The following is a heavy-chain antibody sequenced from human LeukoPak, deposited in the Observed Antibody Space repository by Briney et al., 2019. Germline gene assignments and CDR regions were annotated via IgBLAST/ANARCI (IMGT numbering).Heavy chain of an antibody. CDR1: GYTFTSYY. D-gene: IGHD3-22*01. V-gene: IGHV1-46*01. CDR3: ARGGYYDSSGYPDAFDI. Sequence: ASVKVSCKASGYTFTSYYMHWVRQAPGQGLEWMGIINPSGGSTSYARKFQGRVTMTRDTSTSTVYMELSSLRSEDTAVYYCARGGYYDSSGYPDAFDIWGQGTMVTVSS. CDR2: INPSGGST. J-gene: IGHJ3*02.